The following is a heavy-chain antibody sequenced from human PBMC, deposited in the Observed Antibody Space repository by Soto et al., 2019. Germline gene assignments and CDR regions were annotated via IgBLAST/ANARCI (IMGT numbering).Heavy chain of an antibody. D-gene: IGHD2-15*01. Sequence: GGSLRLSCVASGFNFRSYGMHWVRQAQGKGLGWVAGIRYDGSYKYYVDSVKGRFTISRDNLKNTLYLQMKSLRAEDMAVYYCAREWGKVVLGAFDIWGQGTMVTVS. J-gene: IGHJ3*02. CDR3: AREWGKVVLGAFDI. CDR1: GFNFRSYG. V-gene: IGHV3-33*01. CDR2: IRYDGSYK.